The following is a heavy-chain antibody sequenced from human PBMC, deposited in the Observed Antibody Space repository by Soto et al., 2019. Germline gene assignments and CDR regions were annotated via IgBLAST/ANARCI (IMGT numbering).Heavy chain of an antibody. V-gene: IGHV3-23*01. D-gene: IGHD4-17*01. CDR3: AHPRGYGVFDAYDF. J-gene: IGHJ3*01. Sequence: PGGSLRLSCAASGFTFSTYAMSWVREAPGKGLEWVSAISGSGVSTYSADSVNGRFTISRDNSINMLYLQMNSLTTEDTAVYYCAHPRGYGVFDAYDFWGQGAMVTV. CDR2: ISGSGVST. CDR1: GFTFSTYA.